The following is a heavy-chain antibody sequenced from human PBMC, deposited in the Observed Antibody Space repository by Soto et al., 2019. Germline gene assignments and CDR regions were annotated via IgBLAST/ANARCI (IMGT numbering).Heavy chain of an antibody. V-gene: IGHV3-23*01. CDR2: ITSSGDST. Sequence: PGGSLRLSCAASGFTFSSYAMSWVRQAPGKGLEWVSAITSSGDSTYYIDSVKGRFTISRDKSKNTLFLQMNCLRGEDTAVYYCAKDRGPSCVVARCYAMDVWGQGTTVTVSS. J-gene: IGHJ6*02. CDR3: AKDRGPSCVVARCYAMDV. D-gene: IGHD6-6*01. CDR1: GFTFSSYA.